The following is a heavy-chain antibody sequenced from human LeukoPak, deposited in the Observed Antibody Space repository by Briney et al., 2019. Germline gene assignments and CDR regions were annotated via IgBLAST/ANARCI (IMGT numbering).Heavy chain of an antibody. J-gene: IGHJ4*02. Sequence: GGSLRLSCAASGFTFSSYAMQWVRQAPGKGLEWVAVISYDGSNKYYADSVKGRFTISRDNSKNTLYLQMNSLREEDTAVYYCARSIAVAGTFDYWGQGTLVTVSS. CDR2: ISYDGSNK. CDR3: ARSIAVAGTFDY. CDR1: GFTFSSYA. V-gene: IGHV3-30*04. D-gene: IGHD6-19*01.